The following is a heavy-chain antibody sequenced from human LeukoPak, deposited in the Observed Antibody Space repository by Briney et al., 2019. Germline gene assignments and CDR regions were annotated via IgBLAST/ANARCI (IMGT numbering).Heavy chain of an antibody. D-gene: IGHD3-3*01. CDR3: ARGPTTYYDFWSGYYAY. CDR1: GFTFRSYC. CDR2: INSDGSST. J-gene: IGHJ4*02. V-gene: IGHV3-74*01. Sequence: PGGSLRLSCAASGFTFRSYCVHWVRHAPGKGLVWVSRINSDGSSTIYADSVKGRFTISRDNAKNTLYLQKNSLRAEDTAVYYCARGPTTYYDFWSGYYAYWGQGPLVTVSS.